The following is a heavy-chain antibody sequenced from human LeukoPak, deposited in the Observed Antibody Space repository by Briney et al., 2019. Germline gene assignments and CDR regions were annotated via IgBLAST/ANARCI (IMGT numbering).Heavy chain of an antibody. CDR2: IYYSGST. CDR1: GGTISSYY. D-gene: IGHD6-13*01. Sequence: SETLSLTCTVSGGTISSYYWSWIRQAPGKGLEWIGYIYYSGSTNYNPSLKSRVTISVDTSKNQFSLKLSSVTAADTAVYYCARALYSSSPFDYGGQGTLVTVSS. CDR3: ARALYSSSPFDY. J-gene: IGHJ4*02. V-gene: IGHV4-59*01.